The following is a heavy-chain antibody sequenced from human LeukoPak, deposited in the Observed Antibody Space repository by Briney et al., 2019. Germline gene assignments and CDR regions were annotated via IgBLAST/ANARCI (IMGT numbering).Heavy chain of an antibody. J-gene: IGHJ5*02. CDR3: ARVGRYCSSTSCYKGWFDP. D-gene: IGHD2-2*02. Sequence: SVKVSCKASGGTFSSYGISWVRQAPGQGLEWMGGIIPIFGTANYAQKFQGRVTITTDESTSTAYMELSSLRSEDTAVYYCARVGRYCSSTSCYKGWFDPWGQGTLVTVSS. V-gene: IGHV1-69*05. CDR2: IIPIFGTA. CDR1: GGTFSSYG.